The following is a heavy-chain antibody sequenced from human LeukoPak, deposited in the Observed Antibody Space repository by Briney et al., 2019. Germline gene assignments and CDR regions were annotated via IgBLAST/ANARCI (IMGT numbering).Heavy chain of an antibody. CDR2: ISGSGGST. J-gene: IGHJ5*02. D-gene: IGHD3-10*01. V-gene: IGHV3-23*01. CDR3: AKSHHDYYGSGSYLGP. CDR1: GFTFSSYG. Sequence: PGGSLRLSCAASGFTFSSYGMSWVRQAPGKGLEWVSAISGSGGSTYYADSVKGRFTISRDNSKNTLYLQMNSLRAEDTAVYYCAKSHHDYYGSGSYLGPWGQGTLVTVSS.